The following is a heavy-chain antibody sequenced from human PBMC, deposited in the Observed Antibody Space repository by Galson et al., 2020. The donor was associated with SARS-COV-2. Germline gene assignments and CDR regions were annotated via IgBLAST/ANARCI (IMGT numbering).Heavy chain of an antibody. D-gene: IGHD3-22*01. CDR1: GGSISSYY. CDR2: IYYSGST. CDR3: ARLSLGYYYDISGYLQSACDI. V-gene: IGHV4-59*01. J-gene: IGHJ3*02. Sequence: TSETMSLTCPVSGGSISSYYWSWIRQPPGKGLEWIGYIYYSGSTNYNPSLKSRVTISVDTSKNQFSLKLSSVTAADTAVYYCARLSLGYYYDISGYLQSACDIWGQGTMVTFSS.